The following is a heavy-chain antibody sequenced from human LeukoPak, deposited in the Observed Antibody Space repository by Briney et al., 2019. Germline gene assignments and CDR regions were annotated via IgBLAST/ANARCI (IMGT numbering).Heavy chain of an antibody. V-gene: IGHV1-18*01. Sequence: ASVKVSRKASGYTFTSYGISWVRQAPGQGLEWMGWISAYNGNTNYAQKLQGRVTMTTDTSTSTAYMELRSLRSDDTAVYYCARVRYYYDSNDPWGQGTLVTVSS. D-gene: IGHD3-22*01. CDR1: GYTFTSYG. J-gene: IGHJ5*02. CDR3: ARVRYYYDSNDP. CDR2: ISAYNGNT.